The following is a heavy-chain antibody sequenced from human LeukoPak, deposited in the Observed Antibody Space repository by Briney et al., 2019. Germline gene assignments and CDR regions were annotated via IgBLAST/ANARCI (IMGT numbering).Heavy chain of an antibody. CDR1: GGSISSGDYY. D-gene: IGHD1-1*01. CDR3: ARDKGYTYPGAFDI. CDR2: IYYSGST. Sequence: SQTLSLTCTVSGGSISSGDYYWSWIRQPPGKGLEWIGYIYYSGSTYYNPSLKSRVTISVDTSKNQFSLKLSSVTAADTAVYYCARDKGYTYPGAFDIWGQGTMVTVSS. J-gene: IGHJ3*02. V-gene: IGHV4-30-4*01.